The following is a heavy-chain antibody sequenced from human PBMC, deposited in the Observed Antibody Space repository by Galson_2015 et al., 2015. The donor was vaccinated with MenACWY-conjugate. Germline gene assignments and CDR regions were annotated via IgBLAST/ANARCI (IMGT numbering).Heavy chain of an antibody. D-gene: IGHD3-10*01. CDR1: GYTFMSYG. Sequence: QSGAEVKKPGASVKVSCKASGYTFMSYGIGWVRQAPGQGLEWMGWISTYNGNTNYAQNFQGRVTMTTDTSTRTAYMELRSLTSDDTAVYYCARPEEGSGTYNKGRFDYWGQGTLVTVSS. CDR2: ISTYNGNT. CDR3: ARPEEGSGTYNKGRFDY. V-gene: IGHV1-18*01. J-gene: IGHJ4*02.